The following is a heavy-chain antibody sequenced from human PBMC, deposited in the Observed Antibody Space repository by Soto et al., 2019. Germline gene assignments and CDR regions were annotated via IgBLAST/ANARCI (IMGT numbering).Heavy chain of an antibody. Sequence: EVQLVESGGGLVQPGGSLRLSCAASGFTFSSYVMNWVRQAPGKGLEWVSYISSSGSTIYYADSVKGRFTISRDNAKNSLYLQMNSLRAEDTAVYYCARVRYSYGSDAFDIWGQGTMVTVSS. V-gene: IGHV3-48*03. CDR3: ARVRYSYGSDAFDI. CDR2: ISSSGSTI. CDR1: GFTFSSYV. J-gene: IGHJ3*02. D-gene: IGHD5-18*01.